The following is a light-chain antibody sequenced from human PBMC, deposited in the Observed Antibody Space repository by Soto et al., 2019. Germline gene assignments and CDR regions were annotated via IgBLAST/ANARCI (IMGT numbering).Light chain of an antibody. CDR1: SGHSSYA. CDR3: QTWGTGFQV. Sequence: QSVLTQSPSASASLGASVKLTCTLSSGHSSYAIAWHQKQPGKGPRYLMDLNNDGSHSKGDGIPDRFSGSSSGAERYLIISSLQSDDEAGYYCQTWGTGFQVFGGGTKVTVL. J-gene: IGLJ2*01. V-gene: IGLV4-69*01. CDR2: LNNDGSH.